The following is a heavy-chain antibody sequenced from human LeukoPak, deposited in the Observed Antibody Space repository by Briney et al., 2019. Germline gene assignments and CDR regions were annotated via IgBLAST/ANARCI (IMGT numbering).Heavy chain of an antibody. Sequence: GGSLRLSCAGSGFTFSDYGMNWVRQAPGKGLEWVSTIAGSGGNTNYADSVKGRFTISRDNSKNTLYLQMNSLRAEDTAVYYCAKRGSSWSYFDYWGQGTLVTVSS. V-gene: IGHV3-23*01. CDR2: IAGSGGNT. CDR3: AKRGSSWSYFDY. J-gene: IGHJ4*02. CDR1: GFTFSDYG. D-gene: IGHD6-13*01.